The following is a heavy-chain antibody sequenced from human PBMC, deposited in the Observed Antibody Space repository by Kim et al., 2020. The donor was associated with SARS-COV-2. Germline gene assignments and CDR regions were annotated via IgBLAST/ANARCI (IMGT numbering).Heavy chain of an antibody. V-gene: IGHV4-39*07. Sequence: STPSLKSRVTISVDTSKNQFSLKLSSVTAADTAVYYCARDGPYSGSWFDYWGQGTLVTVSS. J-gene: IGHJ4*02. CDR3: ARDGPYSGSWFDY. D-gene: IGHD1-26*01.